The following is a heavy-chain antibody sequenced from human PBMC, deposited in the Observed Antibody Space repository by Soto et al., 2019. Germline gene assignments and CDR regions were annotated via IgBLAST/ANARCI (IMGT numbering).Heavy chain of an antibody. Sequence: QVQLQESGPGLVKPSQTLSLTCTVSGGSISSGDYYWSWIRQPPGKGLEWIGYIYYSGSTYYTPSLKSRLTISVDTSKNQCSLKLSSVTAADTAVYSCARVGYSDRWFDPWGQGTLVTVSS. D-gene: IGHD1-1*01. V-gene: IGHV4-30-4*01. J-gene: IGHJ5*02. CDR3: ARVGYSDRWFDP. CDR1: GGSISSGDYY. CDR2: IYYSGST.